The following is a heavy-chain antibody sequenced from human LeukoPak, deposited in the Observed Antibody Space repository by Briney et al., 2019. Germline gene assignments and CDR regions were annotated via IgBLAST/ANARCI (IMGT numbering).Heavy chain of an antibody. CDR1: GYTFTSYY. CDR2: INPSGGST. Sequence: ASVKVSCKASGYTFTSYYMHWVRQAPGQGLGWMGIINPSGGSTSYAQKFQGRVTMTRDTSTSTVYMELSSLRSEDTAVYYCAREKVGVYYYDSSGFDYWGQGTLVTVSS. CDR3: AREKVGVYYYDSSGFDY. D-gene: IGHD3-22*01. V-gene: IGHV1-46*01. J-gene: IGHJ4*02.